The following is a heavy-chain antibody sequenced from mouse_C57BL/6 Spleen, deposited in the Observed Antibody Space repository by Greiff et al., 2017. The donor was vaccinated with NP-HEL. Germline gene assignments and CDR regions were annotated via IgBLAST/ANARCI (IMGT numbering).Heavy chain of an antibody. V-gene: IGHV1-64*01. CDR3: ASRREKPHYFDY. J-gene: IGHJ2*01. CDR2: IHPNSGST. Sequence: VQLKQPGAELVKPGASVKLSCKASGYTFTSYWMHWVKQRPGQGLEWIGMIHPNSGSTNYNEKFKSKATLTVDKSSSTAYMQLSSLTSEDSAVYYCASRREKPHYFDYWGQGTTLTVSS. CDR1: GYTFTSYW.